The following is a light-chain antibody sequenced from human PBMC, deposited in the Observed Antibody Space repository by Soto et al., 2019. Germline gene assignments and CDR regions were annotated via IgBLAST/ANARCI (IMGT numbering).Light chain of an antibody. V-gene: IGKV3-15*01. Sequence: IVMTQSPATLSVSPGERATLSCRASQNIYSNVAWYQQRPGQAPRLLIYRASTRAPGIPARFSGSGSGTEFTLTISSLQSEDFTVYSCLQYHNLWAFGQETKVDIK. CDR3: LQYHNLWA. CDR1: QNIYSN. CDR2: RAS. J-gene: IGKJ1*01.